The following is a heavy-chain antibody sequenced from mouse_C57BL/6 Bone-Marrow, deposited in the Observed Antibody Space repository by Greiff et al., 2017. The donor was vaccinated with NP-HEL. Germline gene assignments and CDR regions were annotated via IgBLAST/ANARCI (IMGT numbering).Heavy chain of an antibody. J-gene: IGHJ2*01. V-gene: IGHV1-18*01. CDR3: ARGQLSPYYFDY. CDR1: GYTFTDYN. Sequence: VQLKQSGPELVKPGASVKIPCKASGYTFTDYNMDWVKQNHGKSLEWIGDINPNNGGTIYNQKFKGKATLTVDKSSSTAYMELRSLTSADTAVYYCARGQLSPYYFDYWGQGTTLTVSS. D-gene: IGHD3-2*02. CDR2: INPNNGGT.